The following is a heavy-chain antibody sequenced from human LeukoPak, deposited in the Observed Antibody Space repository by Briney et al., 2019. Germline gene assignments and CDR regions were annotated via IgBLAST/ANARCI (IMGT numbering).Heavy chain of an antibody. Sequence: PSETLSLTCTVSGGSISSSSYYWGWIRQPPGKGLEWIGSIYYSGSTYYNPSLKSRVTISVDTSKNQFSLKLSSVTAADTAVYYCARDGFHHYGDYVWLGNNWFDPWGQGTLVTVSS. CDR2: IYYSGST. D-gene: IGHD4-17*01. CDR3: ARDGFHHYGDYVWLGNNWFDP. CDR1: GGSISSSSYY. J-gene: IGHJ5*02. V-gene: IGHV4-39*07.